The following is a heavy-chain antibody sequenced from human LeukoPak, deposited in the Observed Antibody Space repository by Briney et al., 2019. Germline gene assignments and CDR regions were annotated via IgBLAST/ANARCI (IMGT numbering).Heavy chain of an antibody. CDR1: GGSISSYY. D-gene: IGHD3-9*01. V-gene: IGHV4-59*01. CDR3: AREFGILTGIFDY. CDR2: IYYSGST. Sequence: SETLSLTCTVSGGSISSYYWSWIRQPPGKGLEWIGYIYYSGSTNYNPSLKSRVTISVDTSKNQFSLKLSSVTAADTAVYYCAREFGILTGIFDYWGQGTLVTVSS. J-gene: IGHJ4*02.